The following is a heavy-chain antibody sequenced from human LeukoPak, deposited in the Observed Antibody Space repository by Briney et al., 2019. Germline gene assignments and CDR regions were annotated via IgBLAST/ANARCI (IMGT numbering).Heavy chain of an antibody. Sequence: GESLKISCKGSGYGFTSYWIGWVRQMPGKGLEWMGIIYPGDSDTRYSPSFQGQVTISADKSISTAYLQWSSLKASDTAMYYCARRSHTYYYDSSGSNFDYWGQGTLVTVSS. V-gene: IGHV5-51*01. CDR1: GYGFTSYW. CDR3: ARRSHTYYYDSSGSNFDY. D-gene: IGHD3-22*01. CDR2: IYPGDSDT. J-gene: IGHJ4*02.